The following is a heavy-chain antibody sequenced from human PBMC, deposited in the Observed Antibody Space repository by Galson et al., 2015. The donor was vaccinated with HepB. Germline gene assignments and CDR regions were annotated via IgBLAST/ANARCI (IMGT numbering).Heavy chain of an antibody. CDR1: GYTFTGYY. J-gene: IGHJ5*02. CDR2: INPDSGGT. Sequence: SVKVSCKASGYTFTGYYMHWVRQAPGQGLKWMGWINPDSGGTNYAQKFQGWVTMTRDTSISTAYMELSRLRSDDTAVYYCARDLGSREAVWFDPWGQGTLVTVSS. D-gene: IGHD2-2*01. CDR3: ARDLGSREAVWFDP. V-gene: IGHV1-2*04.